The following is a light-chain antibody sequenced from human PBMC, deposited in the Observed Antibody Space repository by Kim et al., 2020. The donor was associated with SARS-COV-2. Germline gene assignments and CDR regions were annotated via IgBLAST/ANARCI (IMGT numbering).Light chain of an antibody. J-gene: IGKJ5*01. CDR3: QQYGRSPTT. Sequence: SPGDRAILSCRASQSVSSIYLAWYQHKPGQSPRLLIHGASSRATGVPDRFRGGGSGTDFTLTITRLEPEDFAVYYCQQYGRSPTTFGQGTRLEIK. CDR1: QSVSSIY. CDR2: GAS. V-gene: IGKV3-20*01.